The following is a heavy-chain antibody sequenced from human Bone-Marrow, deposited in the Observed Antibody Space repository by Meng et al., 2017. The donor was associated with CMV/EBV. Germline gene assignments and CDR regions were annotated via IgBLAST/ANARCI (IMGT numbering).Heavy chain of an antibody. D-gene: IGHD1-26*01. CDR2: IRASGSST. CDR1: GFTFSTYA. V-gene: IGHV3-23*01. J-gene: IGHJ4*02. CDR3: AKDRAVGATKSAYFDY. Sequence: GESLNLSCTAPGFTFSTYAVTWVRQAPGKGLECVPAIRASGSSTYYTDPVKGRFTISRDNSRNTLYLQMNSLRAEITAVYYCAKDRAVGATKSAYFDYWGQGTRVTVSS.